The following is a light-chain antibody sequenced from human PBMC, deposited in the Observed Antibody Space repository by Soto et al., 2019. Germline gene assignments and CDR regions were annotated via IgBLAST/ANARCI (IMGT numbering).Light chain of an antibody. CDR3: KQNYNTLIT. CDR1: QGISTY. V-gene: IGKV1-39*01. CDR2: EAS. Sequence: DIHMTQAPSSLSASVGGRVTITCRASQGISTYLNWYQQQPGKAPQVLIYEASSLQSGVPSRLSGGGSGTDFTLNISSLQPEDFTTYYCKQNYNTLITFGQGTRLEIK. J-gene: IGKJ5*01.